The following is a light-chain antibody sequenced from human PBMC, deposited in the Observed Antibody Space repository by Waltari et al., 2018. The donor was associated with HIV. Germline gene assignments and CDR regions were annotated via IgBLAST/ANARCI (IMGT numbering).Light chain of an antibody. CDR2: EVS. J-gene: IGLJ1*01. Sequence: QSALTQPRSVSGSPGQSVTISCTGTSSDIGYFDYVSWYQQYPRKAPKVIIYEVSQRPSGVSDRFTASKSGITASLTISGLQDEDEADYYCCSYAGTYTYVFGTGTTVTVL. V-gene: IGLV2-11*01. CDR1: SSDIGYFDY. CDR3: CSYAGTYTYV.